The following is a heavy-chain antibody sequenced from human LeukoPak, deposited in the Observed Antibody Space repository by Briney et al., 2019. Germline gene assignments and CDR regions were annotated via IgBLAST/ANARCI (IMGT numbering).Heavy chain of an antibody. J-gene: IGHJ4*02. CDR2: IKEGGSEA. Sequence: GGSLRLSCAASGFTFSNCWMTWARQAPGRGLEWVANIKEGGSEAYYVDSVKGRFTVSRDNAENSLYLQMNSLRAEDTAIYYCATDHVYDTTAYRPFAYWGQGILVTVSS. D-gene: IGHD3-22*01. CDR1: GFTFSNCW. V-gene: IGHV3-7*01. CDR3: ATDHVYDTTAYRPFAY.